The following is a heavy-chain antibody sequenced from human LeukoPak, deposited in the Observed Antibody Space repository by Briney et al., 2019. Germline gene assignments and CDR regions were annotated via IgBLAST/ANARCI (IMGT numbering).Heavy chain of an antibody. V-gene: IGHV3-53*05. D-gene: IGHD1-26*01. Sequence: GGSLRLSCAASEFIVSANYMSWVRQAPGKGLEWVSLIYSGGSTYYADSVKGRFTISRDNSKNTLYLQMNSLRGEDTAVNYCAKDGDTMSGTYYYDMDVWGKGTTVTIS. CDR1: EFIVSANY. CDR2: IYSGGST. J-gene: IGHJ6*03. CDR3: AKDGDTMSGTYYYDMDV.